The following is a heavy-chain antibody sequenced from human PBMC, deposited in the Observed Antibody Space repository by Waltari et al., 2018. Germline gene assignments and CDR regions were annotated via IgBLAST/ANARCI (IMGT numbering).Heavy chain of an antibody. V-gene: IGHV3-21*01. CDR3: ARGADLWLAGY. CDR1: GGSISSHY. Sequence: VQLQESGPGLVKPSETLSLTCTVSGGSISSHYWSWIRQPPGKGLEWVSSISSSSSYIYYADSVKGRFTISRDNAKNSLYLQMNSLRAEDTAVYYCARGADLWLAGYWGQGTLVTVSS. D-gene: IGHD6-19*01. CDR2: ISSSSSYI. J-gene: IGHJ4*02.